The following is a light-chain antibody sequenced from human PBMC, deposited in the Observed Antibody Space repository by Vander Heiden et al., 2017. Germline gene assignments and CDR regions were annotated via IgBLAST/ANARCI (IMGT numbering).Light chain of an antibody. Sequence: QSALTQPASVSGSSGPSITISCTGTSSDVGGYNYVSWYQQHPGKAPKLMIYDVSNRPSGVSNRFSGSKSGNTASLTISGLQAEDEADYYCSSYTSSSTPYVFGTGTKVTVL. J-gene: IGLJ1*01. CDR3: SSYTSSSTPYV. V-gene: IGLV2-14*01. CDR1: SSDVGGYNY. CDR2: DVS.